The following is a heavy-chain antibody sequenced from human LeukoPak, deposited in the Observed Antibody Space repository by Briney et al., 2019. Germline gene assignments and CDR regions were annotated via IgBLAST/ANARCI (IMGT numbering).Heavy chain of an antibody. CDR1: GFTFSSYG. CDR3: AKAAGMGTPYGDLGGY. J-gene: IGHJ4*02. V-gene: IGHV3-30*18. Sequence: GGSLRLSCAASGFTFSSYGMHWVRQAPGKGLEWVAVISYDGSNKYYADSVKGRFTISRDNSKNTLYLQMNSLRAEDTAVYYCAKAAGMGTPYGDLGGYWGQGTLVTVSS. CDR2: ISYDGSNK. D-gene: IGHD4-17*01.